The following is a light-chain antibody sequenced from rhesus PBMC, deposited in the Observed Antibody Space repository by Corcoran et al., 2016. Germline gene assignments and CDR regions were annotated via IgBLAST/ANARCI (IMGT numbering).Light chain of an antibody. CDR1: QGISSW. CDR3: LQYSSSPRT. CDR2: KAS. J-gene: IGKJ1*01. Sequence: DIQMTQSPSPLSASVGDKVTITCRASQGISSWLAWYQQKPGKAPKLLIYKASSFQSGVPSRFSGSGSGTDFTLTISSRQPEDFATYYCLQYSSSPRTFGQGTKVEIK. V-gene: IGKV1-22*01.